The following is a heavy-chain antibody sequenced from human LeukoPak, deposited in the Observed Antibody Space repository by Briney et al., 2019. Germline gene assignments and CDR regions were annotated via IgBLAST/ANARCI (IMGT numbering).Heavy chain of an antibody. CDR3: ARAVSGRFDY. J-gene: IGHJ4*02. D-gene: IGHD6-19*01. CDR1: GGSFSGYY. V-gene: IGHV4-34*01. CDR2: INHSGST. Sequence: SETLSLTCAVYGGSFSGYYWSWIRQPPGKGLEWMGEINHSGSTNYNPSLKSRVTISVDTSKHQFSLRLSSVTAADTAIYYCARAVSGRFDYWGQGTLVTVSS.